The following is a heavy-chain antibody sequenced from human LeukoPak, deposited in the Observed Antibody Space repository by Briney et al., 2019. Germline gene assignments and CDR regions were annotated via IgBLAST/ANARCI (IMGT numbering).Heavy chain of an antibody. CDR1: GFTFSSYL. CDR2: INSDGSST. V-gene: IGHV3-74*01. J-gene: IGHJ4*02. CDR3: ARDHYYDSSGYYLYY. D-gene: IGHD3-22*01. Sequence: PGGSLRLPCAASGFTFSSYLMHWVRQAPGKGLVWVSRINSDGSSTSYADSVKGRFTISRDNAKNTLYLQMNSLRAEDTAVYYCARDHYYDSSGYYLYYWGQGTLVTVSS.